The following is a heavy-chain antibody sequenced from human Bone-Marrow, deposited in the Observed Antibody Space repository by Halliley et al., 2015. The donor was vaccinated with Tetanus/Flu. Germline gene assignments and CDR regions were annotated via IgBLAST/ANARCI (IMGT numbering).Heavy chain of an antibody. CDR2: TSPSGPP. V-gene: IGHV4-4*08. CDR3: ARNYKDFYY. Sequence: KALEWCGYTSPSGPPNYTPPLNGRVTMSVDNSKTHFPLKLTSVTAADTAVYYCARNYKDFYYWGQGTLISVSS. J-gene: IGHJ4*02. D-gene: IGHD3-10*01.